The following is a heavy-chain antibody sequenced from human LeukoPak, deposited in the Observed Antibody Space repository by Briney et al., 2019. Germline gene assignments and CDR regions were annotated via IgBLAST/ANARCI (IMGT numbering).Heavy chain of an antibody. CDR2: ISWDGGST. CDR1: GFTFSNYA. CDR3: GKGNYYDSSGYYTTY. J-gene: IGHJ4*02. V-gene: IGHV3-43*01. D-gene: IGHD3-22*01. Sequence: GGSLRLSCAASGFTFSNYAMHWVRQAPGKGLEWVSLISWDGGSTYYADSVKGRFTISRDNSKNSLYLQMNSLRTEDTALYYCGKGNYYDSSGYYTTYWGQGTLVTVSS.